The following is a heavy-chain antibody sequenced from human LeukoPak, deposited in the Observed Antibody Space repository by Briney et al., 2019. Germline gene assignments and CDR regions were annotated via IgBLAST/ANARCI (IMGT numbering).Heavy chain of an antibody. V-gene: IGHV4-38-2*02. CDR1: GYSISSGYY. J-gene: IGHJ4*02. D-gene: IGHD3-22*01. Sequence: SETLSLTCTVSGYSISSGYYWGWIRQPPGKGLEWIGEINHSGSTNYNPSLKSRVTISVDTSKNQFSLKLSSVTAADTAVYYCARLSSGYYYWGQGTLVTVSS. CDR2: INHSGST. CDR3: ARLSSGYYY.